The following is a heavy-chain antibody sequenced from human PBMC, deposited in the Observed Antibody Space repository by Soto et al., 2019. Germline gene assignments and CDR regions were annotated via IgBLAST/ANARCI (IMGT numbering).Heavy chain of an antibody. V-gene: IGHV3-48*02. CDR3: ARDYYDGRGYL. D-gene: IGHD3-22*01. Sequence: GGSLRLSCAASEFIFSTYNMNWVRQAPGRGLEWLSYISSDSKSRYYADSVRGRFTISRDNAKNSLYLQMNSLRDDDTAVYYCARDYYDGRGYLWGQGTLVTVSS. CDR1: EFIFSTYN. J-gene: IGHJ4*02. CDR2: ISSDSKSR.